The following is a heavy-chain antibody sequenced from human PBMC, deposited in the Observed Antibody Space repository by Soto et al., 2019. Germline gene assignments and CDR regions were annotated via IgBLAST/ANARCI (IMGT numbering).Heavy chain of an antibody. V-gene: IGHV3-23*01. CDR3: AKIDNQAFDY. Sequence: LRLSCAASGSTFSSYAMSWVRQAPGKGLEWVSAISGSGGSTYYADSVKGRFTISRDNSKNTLYLQMNSLRAEDTAIYYCAKIDNQAFDYWGQGSLVTVSS. CDR1: GSTFSSYA. J-gene: IGHJ4*02. CDR2: ISGSGGST.